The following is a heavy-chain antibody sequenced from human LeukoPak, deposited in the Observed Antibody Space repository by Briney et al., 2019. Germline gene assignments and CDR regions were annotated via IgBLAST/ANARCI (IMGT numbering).Heavy chain of an antibody. J-gene: IGHJ2*01. CDR1: GVYISRSTW. V-gene: IGHV4-4*02. Sequence: SGTLFLTCVGTGVYISRSTWGGWVRPPPGKGLEWIGEIFHSGSTNFNPSLKSRLTMSVDESKHEFSLKLTSVTAADTAVYYCARSFLGDWYFDLWGRGTLVTVSS. CDR3: ARSFLGDWYFDL. CDR2: IFHSGST. D-gene: IGHD1-26*01.